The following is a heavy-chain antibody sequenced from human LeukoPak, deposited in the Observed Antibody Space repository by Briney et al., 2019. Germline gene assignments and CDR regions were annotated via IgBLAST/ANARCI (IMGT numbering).Heavy chain of an antibody. V-gene: IGHV3-30-3*01. CDR1: GGSFSGYY. CDR2: ISYDGSNK. Sequence: LSLTCAVYGGSFSGYYWSWIRQPPGKGLEWVAVISYDGSNKYYADSVKGRFTISRDNSKNTLYLQMNSLRAEDTAVYYCARDDQSSSWYQLFDYWGQGTLVTVSS. D-gene: IGHD6-13*01. CDR3: ARDDQSSSWYQLFDY. J-gene: IGHJ4*02.